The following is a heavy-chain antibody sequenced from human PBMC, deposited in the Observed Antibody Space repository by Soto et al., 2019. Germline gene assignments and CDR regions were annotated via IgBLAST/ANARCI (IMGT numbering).Heavy chain of an antibody. D-gene: IGHD5-18*01. CDR3: ARDVQLQSFDY. V-gene: IGHV3-74*01. CDR2: INNDGSST. J-gene: IGHJ4*02. Sequence: EVRLVESGGGLVQPGGSLRLSCAASGFTFSSYWMHWVRQAPGKGLVWVSRINNDGSSTSYADSVKGRFTASRDNAKNTLYLQMNSLRAEDTAVYYCARDVQLQSFDYWGQGTLVTVSS. CDR1: GFTFSSYW.